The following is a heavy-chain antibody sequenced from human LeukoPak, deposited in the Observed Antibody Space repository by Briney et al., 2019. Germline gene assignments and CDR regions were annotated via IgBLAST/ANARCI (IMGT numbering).Heavy chain of an antibody. CDR2: IYYSGST. Sequence: KPSETLSLTCTVSGGSISSSSYYWGWIRQPPGKGLEWIGSIYYSGSTYYNPSLKSRVTICVDTSKNQFSLKLSSVTAADTAVYYCAYGLAAAGLYWGQGTLVTVSS. CDR3: AYGLAAAGLY. D-gene: IGHD6-13*01. J-gene: IGHJ4*02. CDR1: GGSISSSSYY. V-gene: IGHV4-39*01.